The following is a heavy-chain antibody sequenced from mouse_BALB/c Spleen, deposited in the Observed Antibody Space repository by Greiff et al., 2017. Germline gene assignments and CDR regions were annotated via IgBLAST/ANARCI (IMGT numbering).Heavy chain of an antibody. CDR2: INSNGGST. J-gene: IGHJ4*01. CDR3: ARVPYGYDERGNAMDY. V-gene: IGHV5-6-3*01. Sequence: EVHLVESGGGLVQPGGSLKLSCAASGFTFSSYGMSWVRQTPDKRLELVATINSNGGSTYYPDSVKGRFTISRDNAKNTLYLQMSSLKSEDTAMYYCARVPYGYDERGNAMDYWGQGTSGTVAS. D-gene: IGHD2-2*01. CDR1: GFTFSSYG.